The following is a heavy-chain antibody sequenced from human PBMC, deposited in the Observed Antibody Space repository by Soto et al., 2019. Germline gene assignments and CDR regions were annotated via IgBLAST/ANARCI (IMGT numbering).Heavy chain of an antibody. Sequence: EVQLVESGGVLVQPGGSLRLSCAASGFSFSDFWMSWVRQAPGKRPEWVANINRDGSQEWYVDSVQGRFTISRDNAKNSVYLQMNSLRDEDTAVYYCAKAPRGSGRDYYFDHWGQGALITVSS. CDR1: GFSFSDFW. D-gene: IGHD3-10*01. CDR3: AKAPRGSGRDYYFDH. J-gene: IGHJ4*02. V-gene: IGHV3-7*05. CDR2: INRDGSQE.